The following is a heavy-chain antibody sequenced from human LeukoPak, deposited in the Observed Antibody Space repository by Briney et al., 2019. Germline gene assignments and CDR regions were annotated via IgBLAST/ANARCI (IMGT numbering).Heavy chain of an antibody. CDR2: INHSGST. J-gene: IGHJ4*02. CDR1: GGSISSSNW. Sequence: SGTLSLTCAVSGGSISSSNWWSWVRQPPGKGLEWIGEINHSGSTNYNPSLKSRVTISVDTSKNQFSLKLSSVTAADTAVYYCARRSGSYPVIYRTWYFDYWGQGTLVTVPS. CDR3: ARRSGSYPVIYRTWYFDY. D-gene: IGHD3-10*01. V-gene: IGHV4-4*02.